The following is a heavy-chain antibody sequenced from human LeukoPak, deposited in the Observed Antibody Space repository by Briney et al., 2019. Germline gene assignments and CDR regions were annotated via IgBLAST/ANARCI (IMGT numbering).Heavy chain of an antibody. D-gene: IGHD4-17*01. J-gene: IGHJ4*02. CDR1: GFTFSSYS. V-gene: IGHV3-48*01. Sequence: PGGSLRLSCAASGFTFSSYSMNWVRQAPGKGLEWVSYISSSSSTMYYADSVKGRFTISRDNAKNSLYLQMNSLRVEDTALYYCARAQTYGDSRLLLDYWGQGTLVTVSS. CDR2: ISSSSSTM. CDR3: ARAQTYGDSRLLLDY.